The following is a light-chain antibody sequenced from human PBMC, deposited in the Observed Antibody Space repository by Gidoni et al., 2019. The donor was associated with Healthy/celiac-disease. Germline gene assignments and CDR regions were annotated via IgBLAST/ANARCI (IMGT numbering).Light chain of an antibody. CDR1: QSVLYSSNNKNY. V-gene: IGKV4-1*01. CDR3: QQYYSTLIT. J-gene: IGKJ5*01. Sequence: DIVMTQAPDSRAVSLGERATINCKSSQSVLYSSNNKNYLAWYQQKPGQPPKLLIYWASTRESGVPDRFSGSGSGTDFPLTISSLQAEDVAVYYCQQYYSTLITFGQXTRLEIK. CDR2: WAS.